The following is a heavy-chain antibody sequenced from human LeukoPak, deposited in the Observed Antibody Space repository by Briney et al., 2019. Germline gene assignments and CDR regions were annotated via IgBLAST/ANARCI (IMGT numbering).Heavy chain of an antibody. Sequence: GGSLRLSCAASGFTFDDYGMSWVRQAPGKGLEWVSGINWNGGSTGYADSVKGRFTISRDNAKNSLYLQMNSLRAEDTALYYCARAHTYSSSWYLDYWGQGTLATVSS. CDR1: GFTFDDYG. D-gene: IGHD6-13*01. CDR3: ARAHTYSSSWYLDY. J-gene: IGHJ4*02. V-gene: IGHV3-20*04. CDR2: INWNGGST.